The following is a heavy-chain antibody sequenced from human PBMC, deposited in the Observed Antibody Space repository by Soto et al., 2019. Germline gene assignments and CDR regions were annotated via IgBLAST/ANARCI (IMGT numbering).Heavy chain of an antibody. D-gene: IGHD6-6*01. Sequence: QVQLQESGPGLVKPSETLSLTCTVSGGSISSYYWSWIRQPPGKGLEWIVYIYYSGSTNYNPSLKSRVTISVDTSKNQFSLKLSSVTAADTAVYYWARGYSSSPGGAFDIWGQGTMVTVSS. CDR2: IYYSGST. CDR1: GGSISSYY. V-gene: IGHV4-59*01. J-gene: IGHJ3*02. CDR3: ARGYSSSPGGAFDI.